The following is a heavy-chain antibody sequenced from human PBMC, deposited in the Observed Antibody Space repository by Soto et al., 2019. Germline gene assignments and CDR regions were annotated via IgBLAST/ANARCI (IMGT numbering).Heavy chain of an antibody. CDR2: IYYSGST. CDR1: GGSISSGDYY. D-gene: IGHD3-3*01. Sequence: SETLSLTCTVSGGSISSGDYYWSWIRRPPGKGLEWIGYIYYSGSTYYNPSLKSRVTMSVDTSKNQFSLKLSSVTAADTAVYYCARDNILGILYGGMDVWGQGTTVTVSS. V-gene: IGHV4-30-4*01. CDR3: ARDNILGILYGGMDV. J-gene: IGHJ6*02.